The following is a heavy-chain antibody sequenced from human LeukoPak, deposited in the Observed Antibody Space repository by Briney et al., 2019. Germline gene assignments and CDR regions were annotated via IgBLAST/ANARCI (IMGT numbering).Heavy chain of an antibody. Sequence: PGGSLRLSCAASGFTFSSYAMHWVRQAPGKGLEYVSAISSNGGSTYYANSVKGRFTISRDNSKNTLYLQMGSLRAEDMAVYYCASSVRSSWDVPNDAFDIWGQGTMVTASS. V-gene: IGHV3-64*01. CDR2: ISSNGGST. J-gene: IGHJ3*02. CDR1: GFTFSSYA. CDR3: ASSVRSSWDVPNDAFDI. D-gene: IGHD6-13*01.